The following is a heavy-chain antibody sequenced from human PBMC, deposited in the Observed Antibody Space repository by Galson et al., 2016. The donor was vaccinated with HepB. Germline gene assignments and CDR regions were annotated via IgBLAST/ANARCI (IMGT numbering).Heavy chain of an antibody. CDR3: ARGLSATAAFDI. J-gene: IGHJ3*02. CDR2: ISAYDGDT. Sequence: SVKVSCKASAYTFTTYGIHWARQAPGQGLQWMGWISAYDGDTNYAQKLQGRVSMTTDTSTSTAYMELRSLRSDDTAVYYCARGLSATAAFDIWGQGTMVTVSS. CDR1: AYTFTTYG. D-gene: IGHD6-13*01. V-gene: IGHV1-18*01.